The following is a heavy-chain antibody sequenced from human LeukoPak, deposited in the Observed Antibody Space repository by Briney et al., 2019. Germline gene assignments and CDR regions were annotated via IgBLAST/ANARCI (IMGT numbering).Heavy chain of an antibody. V-gene: IGHV3-48*04. D-gene: IGHD3-9*01. CDR2: ISSSSSTI. J-gene: IGHJ4*02. CDR3: ARAYDILTGSDLYFDY. Sequence: GGSLRLFCAASGFTFSSYSMNWVRQAPGKGLEWVSYISSSSSTIYYADSVKGRFTISRDNAKNSLYLQMNSLRAEDTAVYYCARAYDILTGSDLYFDYWGQGTLVTVSS. CDR1: GFTFSSYS.